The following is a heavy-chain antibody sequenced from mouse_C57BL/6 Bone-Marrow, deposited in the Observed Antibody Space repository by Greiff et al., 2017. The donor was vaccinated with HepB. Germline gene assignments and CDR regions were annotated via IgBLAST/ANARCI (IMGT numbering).Heavy chain of an antibody. V-gene: IGHV1-42*01. J-gene: IGHJ4*01. D-gene: IGHD2-3*01. Sequence: VQLQQSGPELVKPGASVKISCKASGYSFTGYYMNWVKQSPEKSLEWIGEINPSTGGTTYNQKFKAKATLTVDKSSSTAYMQLKSLTSEDSAVYYCARECIYDGPPYAMDYWGQGTSVTVSS. CDR1: GYSFTGYY. CDR3: ARECIYDGPPYAMDY. CDR2: INPSTGGT.